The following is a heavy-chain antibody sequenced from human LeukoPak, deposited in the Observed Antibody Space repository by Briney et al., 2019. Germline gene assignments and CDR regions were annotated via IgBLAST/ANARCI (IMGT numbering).Heavy chain of an antibody. CDR1: GYTYTSYD. J-gene: IGHJ4*02. Sequence: ASVKVSCKASGYTYTSYDINWVRQATGQGLEWMGWMNPNSGNTGYAQKFQGRVTITADKSTSTAYMELSSLRSEDTAVYYCARASTSGCSGDCYFFDYWGQGTLVTASS. CDR3: ARASTSGCSGDCYFFDY. V-gene: IGHV1-8*01. D-gene: IGHD2-21*02. CDR2: MNPNSGNT.